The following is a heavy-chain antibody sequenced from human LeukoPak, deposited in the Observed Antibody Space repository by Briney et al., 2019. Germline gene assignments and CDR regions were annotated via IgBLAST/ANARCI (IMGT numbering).Heavy chain of an antibody. D-gene: IGHD5-12*01. Sequence: PGGSLRLSCAASGFTVSSNYMSWVRQAPGKGLGWVSVIYSGGSTYYADSVKGRFTISRDNSKNTLYLQMNSLRAEDTAVYYCTRGLEGFTAYDDYWGQGTLVTVSS. CDR2: IYSGGST. CDR1: GFTVSSNY. CDR3: TRGLEGFTAYDDY. J-gene: IGHJ4*02. V-gene: IGHV3-53*01.